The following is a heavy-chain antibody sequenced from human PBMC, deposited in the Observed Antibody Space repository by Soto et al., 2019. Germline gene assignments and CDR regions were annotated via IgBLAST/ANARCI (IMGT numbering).Heavy chain of an antibody. Sequence: GGSLRLSCAASGFTFSSYAMHWVRQAPGKGLEYVSAISSNGGSTYYANSVKGRFTISRDNTKNTLYLQMGSLRAEDMAVYYCARGGYDILTGAYYYYYMDVWGKGTTVTVSS. J-gene: IGHJ6*03. V-gene: IGHV3-64*01. CDR1: GFTFSSYA. D-gene: IGHD3-9*01. CDR2: ISSNGGST. CDR3: ARGGYDILTGAYYYYYMDV.